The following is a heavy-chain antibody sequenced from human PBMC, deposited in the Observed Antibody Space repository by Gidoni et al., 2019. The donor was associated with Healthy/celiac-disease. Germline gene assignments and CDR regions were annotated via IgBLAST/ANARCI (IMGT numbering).Heavy chain of an antibody. Sequence: QVQLVQSRAEVKKPGASVTVSCKASGYPFPSSGISWVRQAPGQGLEWMGWISAYNGNTNYAQKLQGRVTMTTDTSTSTAYMELRSLRSDDTAVYYCARAPPIVVVPASSGWFDPWGQGTLVTVSS. CDR2: ISAYNGNT. CDR1: GYPFPSSG. CDR3: ARAPPIVVVPASSGWFDP. V-gene: IGHV1-18*01. J-gene: IGHJ5*02. D-gene: IGHD2-2*01.